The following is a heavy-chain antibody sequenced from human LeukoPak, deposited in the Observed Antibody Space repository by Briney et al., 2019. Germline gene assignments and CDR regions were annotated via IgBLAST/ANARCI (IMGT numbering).Heavy chain of an antibody. Sequence: PGGSLRLSCAASGFTFNTYGMSWVRQAPGKGLGWVSSISSSSSYIYYADSVKGRFTISRDNAKNSLYLQMNSLRAEDTAVYYCARLSTPGSYWGQGTLVTVSS. D-gene: IGHD4-23*01. CDR1: GFTFNTYG. J-gene: IGHJ4*02. V-gene: IGHV3-21*01. CDR3: ARLSTPGSY. CDR2: ISSSSSYI.